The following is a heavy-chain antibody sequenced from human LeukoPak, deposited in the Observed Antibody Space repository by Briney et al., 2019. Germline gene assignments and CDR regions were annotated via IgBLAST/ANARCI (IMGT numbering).Heavy chain of an antibody. CDR1: GFTFSSYA. CDR3: ARDMFDY. V-gene: IGHV3-30-3*01. Sequence: GGSLRLSCAASGFTFSSYAMRWVRQAPGKGLEWVAVISYDGSNKYYADSVKGRFTISRDNSKNTLYLQMNSLRAEDTAVYYCARDMFDYWGQGTLVTVSS. CDR2: ISYDGSNK. J-gene: IGHJ4*02.